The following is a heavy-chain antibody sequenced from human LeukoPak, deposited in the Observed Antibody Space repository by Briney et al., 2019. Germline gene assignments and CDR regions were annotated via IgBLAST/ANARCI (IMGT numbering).Heavy chain of an antibody. CDR1: GFTFRNFA. CDR2: LSHGGTRT. D-gene: IGHD1-26*01. V-gene: IGHV3-23*01. CDR3: AKDIELFVS. Sequence: GGSLRLSCAASGFTFRNFAMSWVHQAPGKGLEWVSGLSHGGTRTFHAASVKGRFTISRDDSNSTLFLQMDSLRVEDTATYYCAKDIELFVSWGQGTLVIVSS. J-gene: IGHJ4*02.